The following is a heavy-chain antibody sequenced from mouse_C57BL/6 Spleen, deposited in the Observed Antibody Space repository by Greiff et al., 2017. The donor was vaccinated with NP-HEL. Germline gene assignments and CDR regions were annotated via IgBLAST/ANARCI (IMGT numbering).Heavy chain of an antibody. V-gene: IGHV1-72*01. D-gene: IGHD1-1*01. CDR1: GYTFTSYW. CDR3: ARDYGSPYYAMDY. J-gene: IGHJ4*01. CDR2: IGPNSGGT. Sequence: QVQLQQPGAELVKPGASVKLSCKASGYTFTSYWMHWVKQRPGRGLEWIGRIGPNSGGTKYNEKFKSKATLTVDKPSSTAYMQLSSLTSEDSAVYYCARDYGSPYYAMDYWGQGTSVTVSS.